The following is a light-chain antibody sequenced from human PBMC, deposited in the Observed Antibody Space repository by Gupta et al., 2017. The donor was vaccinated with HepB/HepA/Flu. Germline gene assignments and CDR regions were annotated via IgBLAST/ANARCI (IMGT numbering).Light chain of an antibody. V-gene: IGKV3-11*01. J-gene: IGKJ2*01. Sequence: EIVLTQSPATLSLSPGERATISCRASQSVSSYLAWYQQKPVQAPRLLIYDASNRATGIPARFSGTVSGTDFTLTISSLEPEDFAVYYCQLRSNWPLYTFGPGTKLEIK. CDR1: QSVSSY. CDR3: QLRSNWPLYT. CDR2: DAS.